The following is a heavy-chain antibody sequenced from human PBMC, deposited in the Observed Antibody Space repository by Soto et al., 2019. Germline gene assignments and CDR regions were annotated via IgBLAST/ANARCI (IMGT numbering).Heavy chain of an antibody. V-gene: IGHV1-2*02. CDR1: GYIFTGYY. D-gene: IGHD4-4*01. J-gene: IGHJ4*02. CDR3: ARTTSFRSFQAFDY. Sequence: QVHLVQSGAEVKKPGASVKVSCKASGYIFTGYYIHWVRQAPGQGLEWMGYINPISGGTTYAQKFQRRITMTRDTSINTVYLDLSRLTSDDTAVYSCARTTSFRSFQAFDYWGQGTLVTVSS. CDR2: INPISGGT.